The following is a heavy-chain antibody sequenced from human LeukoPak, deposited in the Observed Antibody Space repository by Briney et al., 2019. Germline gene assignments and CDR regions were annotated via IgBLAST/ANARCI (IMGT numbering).Heavy chain of an antibody. D-gene: IGHD3-10*01. Sequence: GASVTVSCKGSGFSYGISWVRQAPGQGPEWMGWISAYHGNTNYAQKLQGRVTMTTDTSTSTAYMELRSLRSDDTAVYYCARDGSGTWNDYWGQGTLVTVSS. J-gene: IGHJ4*02. CDR3: ARDGSGTWNDY. CDR1: GFSYG. V-gene: IGHV1-18*01. CDR2: ISAYHGNT.